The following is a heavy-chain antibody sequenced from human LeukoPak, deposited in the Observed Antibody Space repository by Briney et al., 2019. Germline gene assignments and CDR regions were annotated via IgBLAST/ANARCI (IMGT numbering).Heavy chain of an antibody. Sequence: PGGSLRLSCASPGSTLSDYYVNWIRQAPGKGLEWVSQISNTGYSKYYADSVKGRFTISRDNVKDSASLQVNSLRVADSGMYYCAREEYGGNNFDYWGQGILVTVSS. CDR1: GSTLSDYY. V-gene: IGHV3-11*01. CDR2: ISNTGYSK. D-gene: IGHD4-23*01. CDR3: AREEYGGNNFDY. J-gene: IGHJ4*02.